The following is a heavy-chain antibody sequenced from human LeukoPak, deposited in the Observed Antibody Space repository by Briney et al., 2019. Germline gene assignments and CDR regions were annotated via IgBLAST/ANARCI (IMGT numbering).Heavy chain of an antibody. D-gene: IGHD2-21*02. CDR3: ARARPTVVTPEHFQF. CDR2: IYNSGSD. V-gene: IGHV4-30-4*01. CDR1: GVSIRSGESF. J-gene: IGHJ1*01. Sequence: SETLSLTCAVFGVSIRSGESFSSWIRQPPGKGLEWIGYIYNSGSDPYNPSLGSRIRISADTSRKHFSLKLTSVTAADTAVYNCARARPTVVTPEHFQFWGQGTLVTVSS.